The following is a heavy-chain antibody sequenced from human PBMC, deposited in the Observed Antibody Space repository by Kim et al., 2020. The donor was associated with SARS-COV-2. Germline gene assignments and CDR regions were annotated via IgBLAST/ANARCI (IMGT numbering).Heavy chain of an antibody. CDR2: NYYSGST. CDR3: ARDLGYCSGGRCHSNW. D-gene: IGHD2-15*01. J-gene: IGHJ5*01. V-gene: IGHV4-39*07. Sequence: SETLSLTCTVSGGSISSSSYYWGWIRQPPGKGLEWIGSNYYSGSTYYNTSIKSRVTISVDTSKNQFSLKLSSVTAADTAVNYCARDLGYCSGGRCHSNW. CDR1: GGSISSSSYY.